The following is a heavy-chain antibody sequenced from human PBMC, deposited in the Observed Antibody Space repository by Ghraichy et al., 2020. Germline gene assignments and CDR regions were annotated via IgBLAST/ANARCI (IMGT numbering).Heavy chain of an antibody. CDR1: GYSFTSYW. V-gene: IGHV5-51*01. D-gene: IGHD5-24*01. J-gene: IGHJ4*02. Sequence: GESLNISCKGSGYSFTSYWIGWVRQMPGKGLEWMGIIYPGDSDTRYSPSFQGQVTISADKSISTAYLQWSSLKASDTAMYYCARQKEEMATITVFDYWGQGTLVTVSS. CDR3: ARQKEEMATITVFDY. CDR2: IYPGDSDT.